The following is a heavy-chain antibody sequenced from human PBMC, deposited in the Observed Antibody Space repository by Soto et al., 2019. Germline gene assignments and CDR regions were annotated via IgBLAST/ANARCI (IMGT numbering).Heavy chain of an antibody. V-gene: IGHV3-7*01. CDR3: ASGVETAMDLYYYYGMDG. D-gene: IGHD5-18*01. CDR2: IKQDGSEK. J-gene: IGHJ6*02. Sequence: GGSLRLSCAASGFTFSSYWMSWVRQAPGKGLEWVANIKQDGSEKYYVDSVKGRFTISRDNAKNSLYLQMNSLRAEDTAVYYCASGVETAMDLYYYYGMDGWGQGTTVTVSS. CDR1: GFTFSSYW.